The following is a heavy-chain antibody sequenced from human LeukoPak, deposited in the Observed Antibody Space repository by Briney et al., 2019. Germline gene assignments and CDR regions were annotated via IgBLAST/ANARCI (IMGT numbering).Heavy chain of an antibody. CDR1: GYTFTGYY. V-gene: IGHV1-2*02. CDR3: AREDIVVVVAAIRLGFDY. D-gene: IGHD2-15*01. J-gene: IGHJ4*02. Sequence: ASVKVSYKASGYTFTGYYMHWVRQAPGQGLEWMGWINPNSGGTNYAQKFQGRVTMTRDTSISTAYMELSRLRSDDTAVYYCAREDIVVVVAAIRLGFDYWGQGTLVTVSS. CDR2: INPNSGGT.